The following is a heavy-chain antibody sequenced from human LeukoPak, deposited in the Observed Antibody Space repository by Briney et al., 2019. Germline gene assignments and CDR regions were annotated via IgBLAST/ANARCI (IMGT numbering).Heavy chain of an antibody. CDR2: IYTRGST. CDR1: GGSISNYY. D-gene: IGHD3-22*01. V-gene: IGHV4-4*07. CDR3: ARDHPPDYYDSSGLKT. J-gene: IGHJ5*02. Sequence: PSETLTLTCTVSGGSISNYYWSWIRQPAGKGLEWIGRIYTRGSTNYNPSLKSRVTISVDKSKNQFSLNLTSVTAADTAVYYCARDHPPDYYDSSGLKTWGQGTLVTVSS.